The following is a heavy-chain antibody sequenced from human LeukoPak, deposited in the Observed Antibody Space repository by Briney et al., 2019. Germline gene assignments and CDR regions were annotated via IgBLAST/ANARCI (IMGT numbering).Heavy chain of an antibody. V-gene: IGHV3-23*01. J-gene: IGHJ4*02. Sequence: GGSLRLSCAASGFTFSTFAMIWVRQPPGKGLEWVSSIFPSGGEIHYTDSVRGRLSISRDNSKHTLSLQMNSLRAEDTAIYYCATYRQVLLPFESWGEGTIVTVSS. CDR3: ATYRQVLLPFES. CDR2: IFPSGGEI. D-gene: IGHD2/OR15-2a*01. CDR1: GFTFSTFA.